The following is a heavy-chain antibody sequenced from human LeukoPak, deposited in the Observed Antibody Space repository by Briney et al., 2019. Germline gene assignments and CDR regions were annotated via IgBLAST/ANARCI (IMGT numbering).Heavy chain of an antibody. D-gene: IGHD1-26*01. CDR2: ISGSGGST. CDR3: AKDRLGAMMYSDF. J-gene: IGHJ4*02. V-gene: IGHV3-23*01. Sequence: GGSLRLSCEASGFTFSTYGMSWVRQAPGKGLGGVSAISGSGGSTYYADSVKGRVTISRDNSKNTLYLQVNSLRVEDTAVYYCAKDRLGAMMYSDFWGQGTLVTVSS. CDR1: GFTFSTYG.